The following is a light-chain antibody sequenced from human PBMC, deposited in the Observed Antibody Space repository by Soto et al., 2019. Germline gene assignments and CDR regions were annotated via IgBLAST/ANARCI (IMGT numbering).Light chain of an antibody. V-gene: IGKV3-11*01. CDR1: LSVSNY. CDR2: DAS. J-gene: IGKJ5*01. Sequence: VVTQSPPTLSLSPGERATLSCRTSLSVSNYLAWYQQKPGQAPRLLIYDASNRASGIPARFTGSGSGTDFNLTISTFEPEDFAVYYCQQRQYWPPITFGQGTRLEIK. CDR3: QQRQYWPPIT.